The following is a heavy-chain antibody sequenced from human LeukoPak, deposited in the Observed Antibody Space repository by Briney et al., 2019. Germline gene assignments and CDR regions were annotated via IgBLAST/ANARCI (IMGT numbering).Heavy chain of an antibody. V-gene: IGHV4-59*08. D-gene: IGHD3-3*01. CDR2: IYYSGST. Sequence: PSETLSLTCTVSGGSISSYYWSWIRQPPGKGLEWIGYIYYSGSTNYNPSLKSRVTISVDTSKNQFSLKLSSVTAADTAVYYCARAPKWIDFWSGLSASYFDYWGQGTLVTVSS. CDR1: GGSISSYY. J-gene: IGHJ4*02. CDR3: ARAPKWIDFWSGLSASYFDY.